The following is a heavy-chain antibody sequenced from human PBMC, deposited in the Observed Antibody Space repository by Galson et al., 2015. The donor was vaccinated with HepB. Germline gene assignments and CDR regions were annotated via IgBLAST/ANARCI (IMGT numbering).Heavy chain of an antibody. CDR2: INPNSGGT. Sequence: SVTVSCKASGSTFTGYYMHWVRQAPGQGLEWMGRINPNSGGTNYAQKFQGRVTMTRDTSISTAYMELSRLRSDDTAVYYCARPIAAELWAFEIWGQGTMVTVSS. V-gene: IGHV1-2*06. CDR3: ARPIAAELWAFEI. CDR1: GSTFTGYY. D-gene: IGHD6-13*01. J-gene: IGHJ3*02.